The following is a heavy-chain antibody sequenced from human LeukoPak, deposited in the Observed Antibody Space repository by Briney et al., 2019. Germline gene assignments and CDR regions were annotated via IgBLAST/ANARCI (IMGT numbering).Heavy chain of an antibody. Sequence: PSETLSLTCTVSGGPIRSSSYYWGRIRKPPGKGLEWIGSIYYSGSTYYNPSLKSRVTISVDTSKNQFSLKLSSVTAADTAVYHCASCSSGHYYMDVWGKGTTVTVSS. J-gene: IGHJ6*03. D-gene: IGHD3-10*02. V-gene: IGHV4-39*01. CDR1: GGPIRSSSYY. CDR3: ASCSSGHYYMDV. CDR2: IYYSGST.